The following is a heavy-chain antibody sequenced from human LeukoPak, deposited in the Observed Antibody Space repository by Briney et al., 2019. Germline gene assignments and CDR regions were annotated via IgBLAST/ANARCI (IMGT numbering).Heavy chain of an antibody. CDR1: GESFSGYY. Sequence: SETLSLTCAVYGESFSGYYWSWIRQPPGKGLEWIGEINHSGSTNYNPSLKSRVTISVDTSKNQFSLKLSSVTAADTAVYYCAREGVAKHDAFDIWGQGTMVTVSS. J-gene: IGHJ3*02. CDR3: AREGVAKHDAFDI. V-gene: IGHV4-34*01. D-gene: IGHD6-13*01. CDR2: INHSGST.